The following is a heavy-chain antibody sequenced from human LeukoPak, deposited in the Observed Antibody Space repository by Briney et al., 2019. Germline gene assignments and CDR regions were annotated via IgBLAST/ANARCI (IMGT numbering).Heavy chain of an antibody. J-gene: IGHJ5*02. Sequence: GSLRLSCAASGFTFSSYAMSWVRQAPGKGLEWVSAISGSGGSTYYADSVKGRFTISRDNSKNTLYLQMNSLRAEDTAVYYCAKEVFRSSSWYNWFDPWGQGTLVTVSS. CDR1: GFTFSSYA. CDR3: AKEVFRSSSWYNWFDP. CDR2: ISGSGGST. V-gene: IGHV3-23*01. D-gene: IGHD6-13*01.